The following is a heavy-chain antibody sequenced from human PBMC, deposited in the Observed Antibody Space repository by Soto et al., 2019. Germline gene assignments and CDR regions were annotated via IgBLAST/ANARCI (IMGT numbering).Heavy chain of an antibody. CDR3: ARGGAFGSGWSALAFDI. J-gene: IGHJ3*02. CDR1: GYTFTGYD. Sequence: ASVKVSCKASGYTFTGYDINWVRQATGQGLEWMGWMNPNSGNTGYAQKFQGRVTMTRNTSISTAYMELSSLRSEDTAVYYCARGGAFGSGWSALAFDIWGQGTMVTVSS. V-gene: IGHV1-8*01. CDR2: MNPNSGNT. D-gene: IGHD6-19*01.